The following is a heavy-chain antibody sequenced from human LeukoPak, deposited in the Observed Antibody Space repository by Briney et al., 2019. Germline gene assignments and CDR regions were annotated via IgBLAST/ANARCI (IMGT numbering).Heavy chain of an antibody. D-gene: IGHD3-10*01. CDR1: GFTFSSYW. Sequence: PGGSLRLSCAASGFTFSSYWMHWVRQAPGKGPVWVSRIDSDGSSISYADFVKGRFTISRDNAKNTLYLQMNSLRAEDTVVYYCARPPLRLRAYYGMDVWGQGTTVTVSS. CDR2: IDSDGSSI. J-gene: IGHJ6*02. V-gene: IGHV3-74*01. CDR3: ARPPLRLRAYYGMDV.